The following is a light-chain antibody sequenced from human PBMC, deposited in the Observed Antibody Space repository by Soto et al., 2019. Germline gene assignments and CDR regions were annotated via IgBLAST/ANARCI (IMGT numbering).Light chain of an antibody. V-gene: IGKV3-11*01. Sequence: FVWRPSQGTLSLSPGERATLSCRASQSVSSYLAWYQQKPGQAPRLLIYDASNRATGIPARFSGSGSGTDFTLTISSLEPEDFAVYYCQQRSNWPPITFGQGTLLEI. CDR2: DAS. CDR3: QQRSNWPPIT. CDR1: QSVSSY. J-gene: IGKJ5*01.